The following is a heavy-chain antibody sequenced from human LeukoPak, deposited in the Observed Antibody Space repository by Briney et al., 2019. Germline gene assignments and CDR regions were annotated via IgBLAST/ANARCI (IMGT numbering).Heavy chain of an antibody. CDR2: IYYSGST. J-gene: IGHJ5*02. V-gene: IGHV4-39*01. D-gene: IGHD3-10*01. Sequence: SETLSLTCTVSGGSISSSSYYWGWIRQPPGKGLEWIGGIYYSGSTYYNPSLKSRVTISVDTSKNQFSLKLSSVTAADTAVYYCARHRNGWFGELLPNWFDPWGQGTLVTVSS. CDR1: GGSISSSSYY. CDR3: ARHRNGWFGELLPNWFDP.